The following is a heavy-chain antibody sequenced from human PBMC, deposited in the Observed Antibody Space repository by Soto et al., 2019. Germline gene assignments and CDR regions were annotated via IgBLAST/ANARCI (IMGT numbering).Heavy chain of an antibody. Sequence: QVQLVESGGGVVQPGRSLRLSCAASGFTFSSYGMHWVRQAPGKGLEWVAVISYDGSNKYYADSVKGRFTISRDNSKNTLYLQMNSLRAEDTAVYYCAKVDSSSWSPYYYYGMDVWGQGTTVTGSS. CDR2: ISYDGSNK. V-gene: IGHV3-30*18. J-gene: IGHJ6*02. D-gene: IGHD6-13*01. CDR1: GFTFSSYG. CDR3: AKVDSSSWSPYYYYGMDV.